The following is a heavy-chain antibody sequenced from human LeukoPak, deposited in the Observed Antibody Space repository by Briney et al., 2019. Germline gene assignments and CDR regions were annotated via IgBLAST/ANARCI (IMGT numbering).Heavy chain of an antibody. CDR1: GGSISSYY. D-gene: IGHD6-13*01. CDR3: ARGRRSSWSSFDY. Sequence: SETLSLTCTVSGGSISSYYWSWVRQPPGKGLEWIGYIYTTGSTNYNPSLKSRVTISVDTSKNQFSLKLSSVTAADTAVYYCARGRRSSWSSFDYWGQRTLGTVSS. V-gene: IGHV4-4*09. CDR2: IYTTGST. J-gene: IGHJ4*02.